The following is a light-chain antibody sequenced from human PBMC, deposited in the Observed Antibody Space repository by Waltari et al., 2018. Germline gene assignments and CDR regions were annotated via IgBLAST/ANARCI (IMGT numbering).Light chain of an antibody. V-gene: IGLV2-23*02. CDR3: CSYAPSGTVV. J-gene: IGLJ2*01. Sequence: QSALTQPASVSGSPGQSITISCTGTTSDVGSYNLVSRYQQHPGEAPKLMIYEVSKRPSGISNHFSGSKSGNTASLTISGLQAEDEADYYCCSYAPSGTVVFGGGTKVTVL. CDR1: TSDVGSYNL. CDR2: EVS.